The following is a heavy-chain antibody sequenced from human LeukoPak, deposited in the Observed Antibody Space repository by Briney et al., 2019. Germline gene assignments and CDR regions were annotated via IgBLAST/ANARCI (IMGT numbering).Heavy chain of an antibody. V-gene: IGHV3-30*03. CDR1: GFTFSSYG. J-gene: IGHJ4*02. CDR2: ISYDGSNK. D-gene: IGHD3-9*01. CDR3: ARDNTWDDIDY. Sequence: GRSLRLSCAASGFTFSSYGMHWVRQAPGKGLEWVAVISYDGSNKYYADSVKGRFTISRDNAKNSLYLQMNSLRAEDTAVYYCARDNTWDDIDYWGQGTLVTVSS.